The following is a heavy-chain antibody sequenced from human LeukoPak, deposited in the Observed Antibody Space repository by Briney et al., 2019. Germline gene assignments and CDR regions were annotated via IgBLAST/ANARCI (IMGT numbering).Heavy chain of an antibody. J-gene: IGHJ4*02. D-gene: IGHD3-22*01. CDR1: GFTFDDYA. V-gene: IGHV3-9*01. Sequence: GGSLRLSCAASGFTFDDYAMHWVRQAPGKGLEWVSGISWNSGSIGYADSVKGRFTISRDNAKNSLYLQMNSLRAEDTALYYCAKEVSTYYYDSSGYLQGPFDYWGQGTLVTVSS. CDR3: AKEVSTYYYDSSGYLQGPFDY. CDR2: ISWNSGSI.